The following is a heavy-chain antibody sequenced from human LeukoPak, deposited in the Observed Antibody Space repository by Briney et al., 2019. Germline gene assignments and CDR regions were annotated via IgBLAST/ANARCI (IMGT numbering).Heavy chain of an antibody. V-gene: IGHV4-59*12. D-gene: IGHD3-10*01. CDR1: GGSISSYY. CDR2: IYYSGST. Sequence: PSETLSLTCTVSGGSISSYYWSWIRQPPEKGLEWIGYIYYSGSTNYNPSLKSRVTISVDKSKNQFSLKLSSVTAADTAVYYCARDPGDFTFDYWGQGTLVTVSS. J-gene: IGHJ4*02. CDR3: ARDPGDFTFDY.